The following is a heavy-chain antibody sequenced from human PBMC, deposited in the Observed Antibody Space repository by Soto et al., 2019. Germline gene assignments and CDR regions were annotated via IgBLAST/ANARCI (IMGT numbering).Heavy chain of an antibody. V-gene: IGHV1-2*04. D-gene: IGHD6-19*01. Sequence: ASVKVSCKASGYTFTGYYMHWVRQAPGQGLEWMGWINPNSGGTNYAQKFQGWVTMTRDTSISTAYMELSRLRSDDTAVYYCARDHGSSGWYEIDYWGQGTLVTVSS. CDR3: ARDHGSSGWYEIDY. CDR2: INPNSGGT. CDR1: GYTFTGYY. J-gene: IGHJ4*02.